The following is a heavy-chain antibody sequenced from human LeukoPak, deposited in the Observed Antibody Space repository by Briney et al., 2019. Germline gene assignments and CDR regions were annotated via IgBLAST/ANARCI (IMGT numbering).Heavy chain of an antibody. D-gene: IGHD6-19*01. CDR2: ISYDGSNK. CDR3: ARVGLYSSGWYFDY. CDR1: GFTFSSYA. V-gene: IGHV3-30*04. Sequence: GESLRLSCAASGFTFSSYAMHWVRQAPGKGLEWVAVISYDGSNKYYADSVKGRFTISRDNSKNTLYLQMNSLRAEDTAVYYCARVGLYSSGWYFDYWGQGTLVTVSS. J-gene: IGHJ4*02.